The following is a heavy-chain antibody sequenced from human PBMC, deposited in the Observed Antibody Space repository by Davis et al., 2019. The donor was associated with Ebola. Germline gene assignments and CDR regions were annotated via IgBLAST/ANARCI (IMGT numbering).Heavy chain of an antibody. CDR1: GFTFSDYY. CDR2: IGPSGTSF. CDR3: ARENWGGGDAFDF. Sequence: PGGSLRLSCEVSGFTFSDYYMSWIRQAPGKGLEWIAYIGPSGTSFYCADSVKGRFTISRDNAKNILYLQMNSLRAEDTAVYYCARENWGGGDAFDFWGQGTMVTVSS. D-gene: IGHD7-27*01. V-gene: IGHV3-11*04. J-gene: IGHJ3*01.